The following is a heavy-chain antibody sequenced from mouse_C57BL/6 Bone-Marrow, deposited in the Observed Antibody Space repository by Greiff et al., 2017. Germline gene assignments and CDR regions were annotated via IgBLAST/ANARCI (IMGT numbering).Heavy chain of an antibody. D-gene: IGHD2-4*01. V-gene: IGHV3-6*01. J-gene: IGHJ3*01. CDR1: GYSITSGYY. CDR2: ISYDGSN. CDR3: ARDRHDYDFAY. Sequence: EVKLMESGPGLVKPSQSLSLTCSVTGYSITSGYYWNWIRQFPGNKLEWMGYISYDGSNNYNPSLKNRISITRDTSKNQFFLKLNSVTTEDTATYYCARDRHDYDFAYWGQGTLVTVSA.